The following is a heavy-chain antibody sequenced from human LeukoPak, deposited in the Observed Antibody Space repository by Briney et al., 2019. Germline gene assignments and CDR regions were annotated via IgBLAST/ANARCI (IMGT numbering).Heavy chain of an antibody. D-gene: IGHD5-24*01. CDR2: IYPGDSDT. V-gene: IGHV5-51*01. CDR1: GYSFTSYW. CDR3: ARHVGMATISPFGY. Sequence: GGSLQISCQGSGYSFTSYWIGWVRPVPGKGLEWMGIIYPGDSDTRYSPSFQGQVTVSVDKSISTAYLQWSSLKASDTAMYYCARHVGMATISPFGYWGQGTLVTVSS. J-gene: IGHJ4*02.